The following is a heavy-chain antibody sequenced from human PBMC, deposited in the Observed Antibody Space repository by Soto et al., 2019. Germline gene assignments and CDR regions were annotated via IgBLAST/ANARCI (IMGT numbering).Heavy chain of an antibody. V-gene: IGHV4-34*01. J-gene: IGHJ6*02. CDR2: INHSGST. CDR1: GGSFSGYY. Sequence: SETLSLTCAVYGGSFSGYYWSWIRQPPGKGLEWIGEINHSGSTNYNPSLKSRVTISVDTSKNQLSLKLSSVTAADTAVYYCARGRRTGYYYYGMDVWGQGTTVTVSS. CDR3: ARGRRTGYYYYGMDV.